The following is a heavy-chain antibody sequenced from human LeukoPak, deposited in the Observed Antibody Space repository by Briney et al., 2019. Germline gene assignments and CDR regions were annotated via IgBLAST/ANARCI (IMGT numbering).Heavy chain of an antibody. J-gene: IGHJ4*02. D-gene: IGHD3-9*01. CDR3: AKDHYDILTGWRLFDY. CDR2: ISSTSSFI. V-gene: IGHV3-21*04. Sequence: PGGSLRLSCAASGFTFSSYSINWVRQAPGKGLEWVSCISSTSSFIYYADSGKGRFTVSMDKAKNSLYLQMNILTGEDTAVYYCAKDHYDILTGWRLFDYWGQGTLVTDSS. CDR1: GFTFSSYS.